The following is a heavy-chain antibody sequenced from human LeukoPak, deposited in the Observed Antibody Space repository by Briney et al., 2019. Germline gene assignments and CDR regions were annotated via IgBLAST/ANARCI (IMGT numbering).Heavy chain of an antibody. V-gene: IGHV4-39*01. CDR2: IYYSGST. CDR1: GGSISSSSYY. D-gene: IGHD3-3*01. Sequence: SETLSLTCTVSGGSISSSSYYWGWIRQPPGKGLEWIGSIYYSGSTYYNPSLKSRVTISVDTSKNQFSLKLSSVTAADTAVYYCARPTRFGVVIGFGAFDIWGQGTMVTVSS. CDR3: ARPTRFGVVIGFGAFDI. J-gene: IGHJ3*02.